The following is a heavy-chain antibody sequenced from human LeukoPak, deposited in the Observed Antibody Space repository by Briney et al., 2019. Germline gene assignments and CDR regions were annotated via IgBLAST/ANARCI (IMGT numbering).Heavy chain of an antibody. CDR2: ISGSGGNT. CDR3: AKRSGGVRGWSFDY. CDR1: GFTFSTYG. D-gene: IGHD3-10*01. Sequence: GGTLRLSCAASGFTFSTYGMGWVRQAPGKGLEWVSGISGSGGNTYYADSVKGRFTISRDNSKNTLYVQMNSLRAEDTAVYYCAKRSGGVRGWSFDYWGQGTLVTVSS. V-gene: IGHV3-23*01. J-gene: IGHJ4*02.